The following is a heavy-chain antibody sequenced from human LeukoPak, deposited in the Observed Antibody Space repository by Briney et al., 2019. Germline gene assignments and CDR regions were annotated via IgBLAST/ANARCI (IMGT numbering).Heavy chain of an antibody. D-gene: IGHD1-26*01. Sequence: GGSLRLSCVASGFTFSSYGMHWVRQAPGKGLGWVAVISYDGSNKYYADSVKGRFTISRDNSKNTLYLQMNSLRAEDTAVYYCAKRRELLDAFDIWGQGTMVTVSS. J-gene: IGHJ3*02. CDR3: AKRRELLDAFDI. CDR1: GFTFSSYG. CDR2: ISYDGSNK. V-gene: IGHV3-30*18.